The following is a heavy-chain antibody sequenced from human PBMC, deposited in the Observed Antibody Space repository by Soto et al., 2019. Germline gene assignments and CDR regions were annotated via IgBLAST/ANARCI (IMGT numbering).Heavy chain of an antibody. J-gene: IGHJ4*01. CDR1: GFTFDDYA. CDR2: ISWNRCSI. CDR3: ADDRFVRMAAAGSYGFAH. D-gene: IGHD6-13*01. V-gene: IGHV3-9*01. Sequence: EVQLVESGGGFVQPGRSLSCSCAASGFTFDDYAIHWVRQPPGTAQELVSGISWNRCSIAYGDSVKDRFTISTDNGKNSLDLHMSSLKPEATALYYCADDRFVRMAAAGSYGFAHWGDGTLVIFCS.